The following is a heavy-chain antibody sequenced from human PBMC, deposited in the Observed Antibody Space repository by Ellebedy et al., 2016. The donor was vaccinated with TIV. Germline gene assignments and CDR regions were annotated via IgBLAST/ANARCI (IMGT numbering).Heavy chain of an antibody. D-gene: IGHD5-18*01. CDR2: IFYSGST. Sequence: MPSETLSLTCTVSGDSLTSGNYYWTWIRQHPGKGMEWIGYIFYSGSTYYNPSLKSRVTISVGTSNNLFSLNLTSVTAADTAVYYCATRGYRIGGSDFWGQGTLVTVS. CDR1: GDSLTSGNYY. CDR3: ATRGYRIGGSDF. V-gene: IGHV4-31*02. J-gene: IGHJ4*02.